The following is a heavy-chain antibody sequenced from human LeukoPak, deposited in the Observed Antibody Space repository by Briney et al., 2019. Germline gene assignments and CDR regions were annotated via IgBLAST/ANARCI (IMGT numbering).Heavy chain of an antibody. CDR1: GFTFSSYS. D-gene: IGHD1-26*01. J-gene: IGHJ4*02. V-gene: IGHV3-48*02. CDR2: INSGSTTI. Sequence: GGSLRLSCAAYGFTFSSYSMKWVRQAPGKGLEWVSYINSGSTTIYYADSVKGRFTISRDNAKNSLFLQMNSLRDEDTAVCYCARGGTYYDYWGQEGLVTVSP. CDR3: ARGGTYYDY.